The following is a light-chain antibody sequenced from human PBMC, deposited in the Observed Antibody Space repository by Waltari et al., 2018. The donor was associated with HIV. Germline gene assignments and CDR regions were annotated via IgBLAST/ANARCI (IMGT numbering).Light chain of an antibody. J-gene: IGLJ3*02. CDR2: KDN. CDR3: QSADSSGTYWV. V-gene: IGLV3-25*03. CDR1: ALPKQY. Sequence: SYELTQPPSVSVSPGQTARAICPGEALPKQYAFWYQQKPGQAPVVVIYKDNERPSGIPERFSGSSSGTTVTLTISGVQADDEADYYCQSADSSGTYWVFGGGTKLTVL.